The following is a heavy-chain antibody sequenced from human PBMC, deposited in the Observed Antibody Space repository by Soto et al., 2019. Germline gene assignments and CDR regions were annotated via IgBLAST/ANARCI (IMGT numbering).Heavy chain of an antibody. V-gene: IGHV3-33*03. D-gene: IGHD1-1*01. CDR1: GFVFSTYD. J-gene: IGHJ5*02. Sequence: QVHLVESGGGVVQPGRSLRLSCEGSGFVFSTYDMHWVRQAPGKGLEWVAHIWYDGSQKFYADYVKGRFTISRDNSKNTVYLQMSSMRVEVTAVYYCGTPWNDDWFDPWGQGTLVTVSS. CDR2: IWYDGSQK. CDR3: GTPWNDDWFDP.